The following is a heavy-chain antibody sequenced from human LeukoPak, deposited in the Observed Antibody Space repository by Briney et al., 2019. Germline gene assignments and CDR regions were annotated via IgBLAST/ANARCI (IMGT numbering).Heavy chain of an antibody. CDR1: GGSFSGYY. D-gene: IGHD5-12*01. V-gene: IGHV4-34*01. J-gene: IGHJ6*04. Sequence: SETLSLTCAVYGGSFSGYYWSWIRQPPGKGLEWIGEINHRGSTNYNPSLKSRVTISVDTSKNQFSLKLSSVTATDTAVYYCARAGYSGSDFSVWGKGSTVTVSS. CDR2: INHRGST. CDR3: ARAGYSGSDFSV.